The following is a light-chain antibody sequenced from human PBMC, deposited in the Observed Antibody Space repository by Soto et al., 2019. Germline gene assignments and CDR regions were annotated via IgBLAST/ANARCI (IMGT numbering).Light chain of an antibody. CDR2: GVT. J-gene: IGLJ1*01. CDR1: SSDVGGYNY. Sequence: QSVLTQPASVSGSPGQSITISCTGNSSDVGGYNYVSWYQQHPGIAPKLLIYGVTNRPSGVSTRFSGSKSGNTASLTISGLQAEVEADYHCSSYTSASTLLYLFGTGTKLTVL. V-gene: IGLV2-14*01. CDR3: SSYTSASTLLYL.